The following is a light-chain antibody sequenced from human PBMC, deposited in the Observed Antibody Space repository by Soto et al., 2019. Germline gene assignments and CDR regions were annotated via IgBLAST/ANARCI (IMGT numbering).Light chain of an antibody. V-gene: IGKV1-5*01. CDR1: QSISSW. J-gene: IGKJ1*01. CDR2: DAS. CDR3: QQQGT. Sequence: DIQMTQSPSTLSASVGDRVTITCRASQSISSWLAWYQQKPGKAPKLLIYDASTLESGVPSGFSGSGSGTEFTLTISSLQPDDFATYYCQQQGTFGQGTKVDIK.